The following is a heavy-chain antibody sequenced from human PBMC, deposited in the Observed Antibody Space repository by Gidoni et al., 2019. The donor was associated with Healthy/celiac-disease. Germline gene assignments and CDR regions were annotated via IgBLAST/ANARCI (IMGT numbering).Heavy chain of an antibody. Sequence: EVQLVQSGAEVKKPGESLKISCKGSGYSFTSYWIGWVRQMPGKGLEWMGIIYPGDSDSRYNPSFQGQVTFSADKSISTAYLQWSSLKASDTAIYYCARLHTSGWTLNYGMDVWGQGTTVTVSS. J-gene: IGHJ6*02. D-gene: IGHD6-25*01. CDR3: ARLHTSGWTLNYGMDV. CDR2: IYPGDSDS. CDR1: GYSFTSYW. V-gene: IGHV5-51*01.